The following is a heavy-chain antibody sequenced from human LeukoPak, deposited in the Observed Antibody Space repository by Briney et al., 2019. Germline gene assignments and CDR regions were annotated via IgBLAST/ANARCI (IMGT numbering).Heavy chain of an antibody. D-gene: IGHD3-10*01. Sequence: SETLSLTCTVSGGSISSYYWSWIRQPPEKGLEWIGYIYYSGSTNYNPSLKSRVTTSLDTSKNQFSLKLNSVTAADTAVYYCASHYGSGSFYSPFDYWGQGTLVTVSS. CDR2: IYYSGST. V-gene: IGHV4-59*01. J-gene: IGHJ4*02. CDR3: ASHYGSGSFYSPFDY. CDR1: GGSISSYY.